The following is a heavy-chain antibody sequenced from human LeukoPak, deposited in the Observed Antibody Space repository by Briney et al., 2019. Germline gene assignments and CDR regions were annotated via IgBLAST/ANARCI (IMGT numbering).Heavy chain of an antibody. CDR1: GGTFSSYA. CDR2: IIPIFGTA. Sequence: PRASVKVSCKASGGTFSSYAISWVRQAPGQGLEWMGGIIPIFGTANYAQKFQGRVTITADESTSTAYMELSSLRSEDTAVYYCARDCSGGSCYSRYYYGMDVWGQGTTVTVSS. V-gene: IGHV1-69*13. J-gene: IGHJ6*02. CDR3: ARDCSGGSCYSRYYYGMDV. D-gene: IGHD2-15*01.